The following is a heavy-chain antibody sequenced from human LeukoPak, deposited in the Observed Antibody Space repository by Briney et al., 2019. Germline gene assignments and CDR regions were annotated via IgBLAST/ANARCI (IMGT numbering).Heavy chain of an antibody. J-gene: IGHJ4*02. D-gene: IGHD5-18*01. CDR1: GGSISSGDYY. V-gene: IGHV4-30-4*01. Sequence: SQTLSLNCTVSGGSISSGDYYWSWIRQPPGKGLEWIGYIYYSGSTYYNPSLKSRVTISVDTSKNQFSLKLSSVTAADTAVYYCARADTAMIFYFDYWGQGTLVTVSS. CDR3: ARADTAMIFYFDY. CDR2: IYYSGST.